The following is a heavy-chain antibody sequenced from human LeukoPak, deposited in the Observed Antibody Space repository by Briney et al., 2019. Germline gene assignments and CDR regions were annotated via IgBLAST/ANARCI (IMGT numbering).Heavy chain of an antibody. CDR2: ISAYNGNA. Sequence: GASVKVSCKASGYTFTSYGISWVRQAPGQGLEWMGWISAYNGNANYAQKLQGRVTMTRDTSTSTIYMDLSSLRSEDTAVYYCAREGSTRMVLGYMDVWGKGTTVTVSS. CDR1: GYTFTSYG. CDR3: AREGSTRMVLGYMDV. D-gene: IGHD3-10*01. J-gene: IGHJ6*03. V-gene: IGHV1-18*01.